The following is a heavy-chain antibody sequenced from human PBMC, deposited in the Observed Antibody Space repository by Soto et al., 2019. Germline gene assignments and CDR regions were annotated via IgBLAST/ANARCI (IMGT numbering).Heavy chain of an antibody. CDR3: TTLTMVRGVIPLPCYFDY. CDR2: IKSKTDGGTT. CDR1: GFTFSNAW. D-gene: IGHD3-10*01. Sequence: GGSLRLSCAASGFTFSNAWMSWVRQAPGKGVEWVGRIKSKTDGGTTDYAAPVKGRFTISRDDSKNTLYLQMNSLKTEDTAVYYCTTLTMVRGVIPLPCYFDYWGQGTLVTVSS. J-gene: IGHJ4*02. V-gene: IGHV3-15*01.